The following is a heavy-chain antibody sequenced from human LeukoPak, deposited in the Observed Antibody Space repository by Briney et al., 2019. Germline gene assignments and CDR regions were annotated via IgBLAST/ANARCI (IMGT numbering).Heavy chain of an antibody. V-gene: IGHV1-2*02. J-gene: IGHJ4*02. D-gene: IGHD2-15*01. Sequence: GASVKVSCKASGYTFTGYYMHWVRQAPGQGLEWMGWINPNSGGTNYAQKFQGRVTMTRDTSISTAYMELSRLRSDDTAVYYCARAAGVVAVTPLDYWGQGTLVTVSS. CDR1: GYTFTGYY. CDR3: ARAAGVVAVTPLDY. CDR2: INPNSGGT.